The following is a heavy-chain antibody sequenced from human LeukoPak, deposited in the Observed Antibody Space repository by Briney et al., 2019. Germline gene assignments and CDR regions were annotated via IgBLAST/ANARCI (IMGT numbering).Heavy chain of an antibody. CDR2: ISGSGNST. J-gene: IGHJ4*02. CDR3: ATDRKVGTWDPRFNY. V-gene: IGHV3-23*01. D-gene: IGHD4-23*01. Sequence: GGSLRLPCAASGLTFSGSAMSWVRQAPGKGLEWVSLISGSGNSTYYADSVKGRFTISRDNSKNTLYLQMNSLRAEDTAIYYCATDRKVGTWDPRFNYWGQGTLVTVSS. CDR1: GLTFSGSA.